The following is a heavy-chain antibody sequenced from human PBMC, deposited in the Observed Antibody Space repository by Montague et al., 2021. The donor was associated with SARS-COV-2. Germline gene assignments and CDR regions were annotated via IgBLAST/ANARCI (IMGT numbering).Heavy chain of an antibody. D-gene: IGHD4-17*01. CDR1: GFTFSSYS. J-gene: IGHJ4*02. Sequence: SLRLSCAASGFTFSSYSMNWVRQAPGKGLEWVSAISSSSTYILHXXSLKGRFTMSRDNAKNSLYLQMNSLRAEDTAVYYCARAAHDYGDYDYWGQGTLVTVSS. V-gene: IGHV3-21*01. CDR3: ARAAHDYGDYDY. CDR2: ISSSSTYI.